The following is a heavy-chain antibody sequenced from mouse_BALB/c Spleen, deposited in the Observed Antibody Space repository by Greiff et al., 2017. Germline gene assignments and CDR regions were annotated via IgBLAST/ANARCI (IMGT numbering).Heavy chain of an antibody. CDR2: ISSGSSTI. V-gene: IGHV5-17*02. J-gene: IGHJ4*01. D-gene: IGHD2-4*01. Sequence: EVKLVESGGGLVQPGGSRKLSCAASGFTFSSFGMHWVRQAPEEGLEWVAYISSGSSTIYYADTVKGRFTISRDNPKNTLFLQMTSLRSEDTAMYYCARADLGITTTMDYWGQGTSVTVSS. CDR1: GFTFSSFG. CDR3: ARADLGITTTMDY.